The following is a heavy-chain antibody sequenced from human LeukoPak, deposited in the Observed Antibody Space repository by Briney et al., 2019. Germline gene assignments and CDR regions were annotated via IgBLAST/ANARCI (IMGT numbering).Heavy chain of an antibody. CDR3: AKGYSSGWYYFDY. J-gene: IGHJ4*02. CDR1: GFTFRSYG. Sequence: PGGSLRLSCAASGFTFRSYGMHWVRQAPGKGLEWVAVISSDGSNKYYADSVKGRFTISRDNSKNTLYLQMNSLRAEDAAVYYCAKGYSSGWYYFDYWGQGTLVTVSS. V-gene: IGHV3-30*18. D-gene: IGHD6-19*01. CDR2: ISSDGSNK.